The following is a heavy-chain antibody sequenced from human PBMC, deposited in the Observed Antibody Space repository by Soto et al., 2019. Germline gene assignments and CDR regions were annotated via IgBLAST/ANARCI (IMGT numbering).Heavy chain of an antibody. J-gene: IGHJ5*02. CDR3: ARDQLWGNWFDP. V-gene: IGHV4-30-2*01. CDR2: IYQSGST. Sequence: GLVKPSETLSLTCTVSGASITSGGYSWNWIRQPPGKGLEWIGYIYQSGSTLYNPSLESRVTISVDRSKNQFSLNLTSVTAADTAVYYCARDQLWGNWFDPWGQGILVTVSS. CDR1: GASITSGGYS. D-gene: IGHD3-16*01.